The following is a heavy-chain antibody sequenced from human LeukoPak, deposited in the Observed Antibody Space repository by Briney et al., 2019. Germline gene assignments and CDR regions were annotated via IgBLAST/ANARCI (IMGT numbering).Heavy chain of an antibody. Sequence: ASMKVSCKASGYTFTSYGISWVRQAPGQGLEWMGWISAYNGNTNYAQKLQGRVTMTTDTSTSTAYMELRSLRSDDTAVYYCARDPAKYYYDSSGYYNDYWGQGTLVTVSS. CDR1: GYTFTSYG. CDR2: ISAYNGNT. J-gene: IGHJ4*02. V-gene: IGHV1-18*01. CDR3: ARDPAKYYYDSSGYYNDY. D-gene: IGHD3-22*01.